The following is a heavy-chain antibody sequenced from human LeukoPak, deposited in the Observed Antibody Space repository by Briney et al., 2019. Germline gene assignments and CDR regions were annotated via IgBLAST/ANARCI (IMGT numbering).Heavy chain of an antibody. J-gene: IGHJ5*02. CDR1: GGSFSGYY. D-gene: IGHD6-13*01. V-gene: IGHV4-34*01. CDR3: ARRRLRGIAAAGTAFDP. Sequence: SETLSLTCAVYGGSFSGYYWSWIRQPPGKGLEWIGEINHSGSTNYNPSLKSRVTISVDTSKNQFSLKLSSATAADTAVYYCARRRLRGIAAAGTAFDPWGQGTLVTVSS. CDR2: INHSGST.